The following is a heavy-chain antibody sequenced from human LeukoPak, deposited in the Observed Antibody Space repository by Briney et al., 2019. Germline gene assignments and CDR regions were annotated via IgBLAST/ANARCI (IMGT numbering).Heavy chain of an antibody. V-gene: IGHV3-48*02. CDR2: IGSASTTI. J-gene: IGHJ4*02. Sequence: GGSLRLSCAASGFTFSSYNMNWVCQAPGKGLEWVSYIGSASTTIYYADSVKGRFTISRDNAKNSLYLQMNSLRDEDTAVYYCARDPSDYWGQGTLVTVSS. CDR1: GFTFSSYN. CDR3: ARDPSDY.